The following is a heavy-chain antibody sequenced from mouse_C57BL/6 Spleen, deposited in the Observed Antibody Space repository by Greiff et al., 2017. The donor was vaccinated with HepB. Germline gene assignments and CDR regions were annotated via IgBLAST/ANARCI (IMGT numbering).Heavy chain of an antibody. V-gene: IGHV1-53*01. Sequence: QVQLQQPGTELVKPGASVKLSCKASGYTFTSYWMHWVKQRPGQGLEWIGNINPSNGGTNYNEKFKSKATLTVDKSSSTAYMQLSSLTSEDSAVYYCAREEYYCGSSDVGWYFDVWGTGTTVTVSS. J-gene: IGHJ1*03. CDR3: AREEYYCGSSDVGWYFDV. D-gene: IGHD1-1*01. CDR2: INPSNGGT. CDR1: GYTFTSYW.